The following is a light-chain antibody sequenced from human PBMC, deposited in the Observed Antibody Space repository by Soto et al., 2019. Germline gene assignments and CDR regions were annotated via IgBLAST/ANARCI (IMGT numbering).Light chain of an antibody. Sequence: QSVLTQPPSVSGAQGRGSPSPALGAAPTSGQVMMYTGTSSFQEQPPKLLIYGNSNRPSGVPDRFSGSKSGTSASLAITGLQAEDEADYYCQSYDSSLSGVVFGGGTKLTVL. V-gene: IGLV1-40*01. CDR2: GNS. CDR1: APTSGQVM. CDR3: QSYDSSLSGVV. J-gene: IGLJ2*01.